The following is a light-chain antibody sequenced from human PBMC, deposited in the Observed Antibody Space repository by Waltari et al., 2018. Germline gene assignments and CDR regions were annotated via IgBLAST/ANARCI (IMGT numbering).Light chain of an antibody. CDR3: QQYENLPYT. CDR1: QDINNY. V-gene: IGKV1-33*01. J-gene: IGKJ2*01. CDR2: DAS. Sequence: IQMTQSPSSLSASVGDRVTITCQASQDINNYLNWYQQKPGKAPKLLIYDASNLETGVPSRFSGSGSGRDFTFTISSLQPEDIATYYCQQYENLPYTFGQGTKLKIK.